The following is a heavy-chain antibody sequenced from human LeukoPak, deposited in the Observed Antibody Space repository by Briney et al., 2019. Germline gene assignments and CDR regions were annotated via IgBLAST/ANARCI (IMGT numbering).Heavy chain of an antibody. V-gene: IGHV5-51*01. J-gene: IGHJ4*02. CDR2: IYPGDSDT. D-gene: IGHD1-26*01. Sequence: ESLKISCRGSAYSFTSYWVGWVRQMPGKGLEWMGTIYPGDSDTRYSPSFQGQVTISADKSITTAYLQWSSLKASDTAMYYCARRGGSLNYFDYWGQGTLVTVSS. CDR3: ARRGGSLNYFDY. CDR1: AYSFTSYW.